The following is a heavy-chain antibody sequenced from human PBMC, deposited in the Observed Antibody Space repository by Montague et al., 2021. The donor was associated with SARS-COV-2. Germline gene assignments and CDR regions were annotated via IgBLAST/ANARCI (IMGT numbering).Heavy chain of an antibody. D-gene: IGHD7-27*01. V-gene: IGHV4-4*02. Sequence: SETLSLTCAVSGGSLSTPHYWSWVRPPPGEGLGWIGEVHNSGNANYNSSFSGRVTISDDKSNNQFALTLTSVTAADTGVYYCACVRITRGWLDPWGPGTLVTVSS. J-gene: IGHJ5*02. CDR1: GGSLSTPHY. CDR3: ACVRITRGWLDP. CDR2: VHNSGNA.